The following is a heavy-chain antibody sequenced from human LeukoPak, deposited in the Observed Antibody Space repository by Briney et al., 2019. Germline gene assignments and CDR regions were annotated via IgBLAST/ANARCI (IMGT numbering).Heavy chain of an antibody. CDR2: INTNTGNP. CDR3: AGGVGYSYGYGRDY. Sequence: ASVKVSFKSSGYTFTIYAMNWVRQAPGQGLELMGWINTNTGNPTYAQGFTGRFVFSLDTSVGTAYLQISSLKAEDTAVYYCAGGVGYSYGYGRDYWGQGTLVTVSS. V-gene: IGHV7-4-1*02. D-gene: IGHD5-18*01. J-gene: IGHJ4*02. CDR1: GYTFTIYA.